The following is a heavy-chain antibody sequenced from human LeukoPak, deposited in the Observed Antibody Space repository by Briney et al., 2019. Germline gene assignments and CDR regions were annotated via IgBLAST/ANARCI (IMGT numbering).Heavy chain of an antibody. CDR3: ARANDNDDSSGYSHDY. J-gene: IGHJ4*02. CDR1: GFTFSNYW. Sequence: TGGSLRLSCAASGFTFSNYWMHWVRQAPGKGLVWVSRINTDGTTTDYADSVKGRFTISRDNAKTTLYLQMNSLRAEDTAVYYCARANDNDDSSGYSHDYWGQGTLVTVSS. CDR2: INTDGTTT. V-gene: IGHV3-74*01. D-gene: IGHD3-22*01.